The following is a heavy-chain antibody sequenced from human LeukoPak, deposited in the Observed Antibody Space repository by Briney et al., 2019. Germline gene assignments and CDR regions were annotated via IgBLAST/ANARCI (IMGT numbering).Heavy chain of an antibody. CDR1: GYTLTELS. V-gene: IGHV1-24*01. D-gene: IGHD5-12*01. CDR2: FDPEDGET. CDR3: ATNGVAADPHSRDHMDV. Sequence: GASVKVSCKVSGYTLTELSMHWVRQAPGKGLEWMGGFDPEDGETIYAQKFQGRVTMTEDTSTDTAYMELSSLRSEDTAVYYCATNGVAADPHSRDHMDVWGKGTTVTVSS. J-gene: IGHJ6*03.